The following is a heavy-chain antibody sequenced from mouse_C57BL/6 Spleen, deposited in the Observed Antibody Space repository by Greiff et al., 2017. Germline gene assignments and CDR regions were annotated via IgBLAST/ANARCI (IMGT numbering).Heavy chain of an antibody. Sequence: VQLQQSGAELVKPGASVKMSCKASGYTFTSYWITWVKQRPGQGLEWIGDIYPGSGSTNYNEKFKSKATLTVDTSSSTAYMQLSSLTSEDSAVYYCAREGGTAQATLYYFDYWGQGTTLTVSS. J-gene: IGHJ2*01. CDR1: GYTFTSYW. CDR3: AREGGTAQATLYYFDY. D-gene: IGHD3-2*02. CDR2: IYPGSGST. V-gene: IGHV1-55*01.